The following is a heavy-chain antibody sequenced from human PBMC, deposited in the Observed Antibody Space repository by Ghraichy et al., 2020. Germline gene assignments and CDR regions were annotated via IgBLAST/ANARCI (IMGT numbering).Heavy chain of an antibody. CDR2: INPNSGDS. J-gene: IGHJ4*02. CDR1: GNTFTGYY. D-gene: IGHD3-10*01. Sequence: ASVKVSCKASGNTFTGYYMHWVRQASGQGLEWMGWINPNSGDSKYAQRFQGRVTLTRDTSISTAYLELSRLRSDDTALYYCARDPTTSGGYFDYWGQGTLVTVSS. V-gene: IGHV1-2*02. CDR3: ARDPTTSGGYFDY.